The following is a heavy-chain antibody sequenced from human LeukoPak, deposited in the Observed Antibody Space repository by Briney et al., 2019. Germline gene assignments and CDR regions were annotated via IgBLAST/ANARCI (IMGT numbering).Heavy chain of an antibody. V-gene: IGHV4-59*01. D-gene: IGHD5-18*01. CDR1: GGSISSYY. Sequence: PSETLSLTCTVSGGSISSYYWSWIRQPPGKGLEWIGYIYYSGSTNYNPSFKSRVTISVDTSKNQFSLKLSSVTAADTAVYYCARSLERGGYSYGFYYWGQGTLVTVSS. CDR3: ARSLERGGYSYGFYY. J-gene: IGHJ4*02. CDR2: IYYSGST.